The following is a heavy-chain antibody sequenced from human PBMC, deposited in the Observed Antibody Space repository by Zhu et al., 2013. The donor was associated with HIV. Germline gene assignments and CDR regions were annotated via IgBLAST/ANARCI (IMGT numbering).Heavy chain of an antibody. J-gene: IGHJ4*02. D-gene: IGHD6-6*01. CDR1: GFTFTVYY. CDR2: INPSGDT. Sequence: QVQLVQSGAEMKRPGASVKVSCKASGFTFTVYYIHWVRQAPGQGPEWMGWINPSGDTNYAQRFQGRVTMTRDTSISTAYMELTRLRSDDTAVYYCARDFDYKYSSSAFDYWGQGTLVTVSS. CDR3: ARDFDYKYSSSAFDY. V-gene: IGHV1-2*02.